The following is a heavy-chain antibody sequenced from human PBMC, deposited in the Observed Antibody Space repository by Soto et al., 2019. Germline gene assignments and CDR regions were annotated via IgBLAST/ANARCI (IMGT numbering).Heavy chain of an antibody. Sequence: QLTLKESGPTMVQPPQTLTMTCTFSGFSLNTRGVGVGWIRQPPGKALECLALIYWDDDKRYSPSLKTRLTISKDTYNNQVVLTRTNMDPVDTATDYCARDYGDPSLDYFGFDVWGQGSTVTVSS. J-gene: IGHJ6*02. D-gene: IGHD4-17*01. CDR3: ARDYGDPSLDYFGFDV. CDR1: GFSLNTRGVG. V-gene: IGHV2-5*02. CDR2: IYWDDDK.